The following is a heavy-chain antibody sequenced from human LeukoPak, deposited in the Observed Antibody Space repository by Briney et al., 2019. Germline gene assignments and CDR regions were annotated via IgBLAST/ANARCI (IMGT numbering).Heavy chain of an antibody. CDR3: ARQWLLRDAFDI. V-gene: IGHV3-66*04. Sequence: GGSLRLSCAASGFTVSNNYMNWVRQAPGKGLEWVSVIDSGGNTKYADSVKGRFTISRDNSKNTLNLQMNSLRAEDTAVCFCARQWLLRDAFDIWGQGTSVTVSS. CDR1: GFTVSNNY. CDR2: IDSGGNT. D-gene: IGHD6-19*01. J-gene: IGHJ3*02.